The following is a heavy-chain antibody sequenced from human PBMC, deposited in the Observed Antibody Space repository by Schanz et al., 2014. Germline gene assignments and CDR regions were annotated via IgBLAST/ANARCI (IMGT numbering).Heavy chain of an antibody. CDR1: TFTFSSDW. CDR2: IKSKTDGETT. D-gene: IGHD6-13*01. V-gene: IGHV3-15*01. Sequence: EVQLAESGGGLVQPGGSLRLSCAASTFTFSSDWMSWVRQAPGKGLEWLRRIKSKTDGETTDYAAPVKGRFSISRDDSQSTLYLQMNSLKIEDTAVYYCATASSPVREAGAGSSFHLWGQGTLVTVSP. CDR3: ATASSPVREAGAGSSFHL. J-gene: IGHJ5*02.